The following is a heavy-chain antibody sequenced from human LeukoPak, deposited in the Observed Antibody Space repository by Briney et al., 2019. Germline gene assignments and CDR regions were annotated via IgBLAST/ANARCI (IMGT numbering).Heavy chain of an antibody. CDR3: ARGEHTCDY. V-gene: IGHV4-4*07. J-gene: IGHJ4*02. D-gene: IGHD1-26*01. Sequence: SETLSLTCTVSGGSINIYYWSWIRQSAGKGLEWIGRISDSGYTNYNPSVQSRLSMSVDTSKNQFSLRLTSVTAADTAVYYCARGEHTCDYWGQGTLVSVSS. CDR1: GGSINIYY. CDR2: ISDSGYT.